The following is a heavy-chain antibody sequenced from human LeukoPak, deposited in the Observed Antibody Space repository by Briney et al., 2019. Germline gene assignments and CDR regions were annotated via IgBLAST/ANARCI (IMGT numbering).Heavy chain of an antibody. Sequence: GGSLRLSCAASGFTFSDYYMSWIRQAPGKGLEWVSYISSSSSYTNYADSVKGRFTISRDNAKNSLYLQMNSLRAEDTAVYYCARDLAELGYYDSSGYSHCGQGNLVTVSS. D-gene: IGHD3-22*01. CDR2: ISSSSSYT. CDR1: GFTFSDYY. V-gene: IGHV3-11*05. CDR3: ARDLAELGYYDSSGYSH. J-gene: IGHJ4*02.